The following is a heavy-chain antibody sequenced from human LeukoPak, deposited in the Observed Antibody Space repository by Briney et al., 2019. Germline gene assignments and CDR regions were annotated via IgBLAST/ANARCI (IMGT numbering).Heavy chain of an antibody. CDR1: GVSISSSSYY. CDR3: ARRTLYGSGRYNNWFDP. D-gene: IGHD3-10*01. Sequence: PETLSLTCTVSGVSISSSSYYWGRIRQPPGKGLEWIGSIYYSGSTYYNPSLKSRVTISVDTSKNQFSLKLSSVTAADMAVYYCARRTLYGSGRYNNWFDPWGQGTLVTVSS. V-gene: IGHV4-39*01. CDR2: IYYSGST. J-gene: IGHJ5*02.